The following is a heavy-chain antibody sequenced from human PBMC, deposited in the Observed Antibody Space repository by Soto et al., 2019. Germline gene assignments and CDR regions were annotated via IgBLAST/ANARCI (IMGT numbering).Heavy chain of an antibody. CDR2: IFYSGGT. J-gene: IGHJ6*01. D-gene: IGHD1-1*01. V-gene: IGHV4-59*01. Sequence: SETLSLTCNVSGVSIDKYYWTWIRQSPGRGLEWIGYIFYSGGTNYNPSLKSRVTISADVSKSLVSLKMTSVSAADTALYYCARGIQPPTLSPWDVWGLGTPVTVSS. CDR3: ARGIQPPTLSPWDV. CDR1: GVSIDKYY.